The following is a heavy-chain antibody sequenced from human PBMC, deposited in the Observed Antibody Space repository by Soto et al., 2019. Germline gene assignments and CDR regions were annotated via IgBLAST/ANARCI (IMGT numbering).Heavy chain of an antibody. CDR1: GGSFSGHS. Sequence: SETLSLTCAVYGGSFSGHSWTWIRQSPGKGLEWIGDTNHSGRVNYSPSLKSRVTISVDRSKNQFSLKLSSVTAADTAVYYCARGNWFDPWGQGTLVTVSS. CDR2: TNHSGRV. V-gene: IGHV4-34*01. J-gene: IGHJ5*02. CDR3: ARGNWFDP.